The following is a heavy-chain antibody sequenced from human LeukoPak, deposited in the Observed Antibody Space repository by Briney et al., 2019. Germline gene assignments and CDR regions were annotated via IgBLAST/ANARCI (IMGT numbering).Heavy chain of an antibody. CDR2: ISWNSGSI. J-gene: IGHJ4*02. CDR3: AKGGYSSSWTYVEY. D-gene: IGHD6-13*01. V-gene: IGHV3-9*03. Sequence: GRSLRLSCAASGFTFDDYAMHWVRQTPGKGPEWVSGISWNSGSIGYADSVKGRFTISRDNAKNSLYLQMNSLKTEDMALYYCAKGGYSSSWTYVEYWGQGTLVTVSS. CDR1: GFTFDDYA.